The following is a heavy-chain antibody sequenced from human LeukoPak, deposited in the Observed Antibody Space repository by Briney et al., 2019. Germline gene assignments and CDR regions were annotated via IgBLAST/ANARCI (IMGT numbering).Heavy chain of an antibody. CDR1: GFTFSSYS. CDR3: ARGYESGGYYR. V-gene: IGHV3-48*04. D-gene: IGHD3-22*01. Sequence: GGSLRLSCAASGFTFSSYSMNWVRQAPGKRLEWVSYISSSSSTIYYADCVKGRFTTSRDNAKNSLYLQMNSLRAEDTAVYYCARGYESGGYYRWGQGTLVTVSS. J-gene: IGHJ5*02. CDR2: ISSSSSTI.